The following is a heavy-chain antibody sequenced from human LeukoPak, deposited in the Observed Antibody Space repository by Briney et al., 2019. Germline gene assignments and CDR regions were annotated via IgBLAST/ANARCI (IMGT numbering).Heavy chain of an antibody. CDR1: VGSISSSNW. J-gene: IGHJ4*02. CDR2: IYHSGST. Sequence: PSETLSLTCAVSVGSISSSNWWSWVRQPPGKGLEWIGEIYHSGSTNYNPSLKSRVTISVDKSKNQFSLKLSSVTAADTAVYYCARDCSGGSCYAGDYWGQGTLVTVSS. V-gene: IGHV4-4*02. D-gene: IGHD2-15*01. CDR3: ARDCSGGSCYAGDY.